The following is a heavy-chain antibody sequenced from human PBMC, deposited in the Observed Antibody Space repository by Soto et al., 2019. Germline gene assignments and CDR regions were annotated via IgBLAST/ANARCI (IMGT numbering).Heavy chain of an antibody. CDR1: GYTFTSYA. CDR2: INACNGNT. Sequence: XSVKICCQASGYTFTSYARHLVRQAPGQRLECMGWINACNGNTKYSQKFQGRVTITRDTSASTAYMELSSLRSEDTAVYYCARDSVSAAADWFRWFDTWGQGTLVTVSS. J-gene: IGHJ5*02. CDR3: ARDSVSAAADWFRWFDT. D-gene: IGHD6-13*01. V-gene: IGHV1-3*01.